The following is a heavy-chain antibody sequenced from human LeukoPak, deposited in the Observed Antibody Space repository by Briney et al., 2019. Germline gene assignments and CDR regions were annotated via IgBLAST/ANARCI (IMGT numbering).Heavy chain of an antibody. CDR3: ARAPLGGSYSGYYYYYMDV. Sequence: ASVKVSCKASGGTFSSYAISWVRQAPGQGLEWMGGTIPIFGTANYAQKFQGRVTITTDESTSTAYVELSSLRSEDTAVYYCARAPLGGSYSGYYYYYMDVWGKGTTVTVSS. D-gene: IGHD1-26*01. J-gene: IGHJ6*03. V-gene: IGHV1-69*05. CDR2: TIPIFGTA. CDR1: GGTFSSYA.